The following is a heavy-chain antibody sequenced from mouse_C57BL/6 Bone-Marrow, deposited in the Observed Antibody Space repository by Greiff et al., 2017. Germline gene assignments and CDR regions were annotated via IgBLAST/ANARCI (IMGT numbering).Heavy chain of an antibody. V-gene: IGHV1-15*01. D-gene: IGHD2-1*01. CDR2: IDPETGGT. CDR1: GYTFTDYE. J-gene: IGHJ1*03. Sequence: LQQPGAELVRPGASVTLSCKASGYTFTDYEMHWVKQTPVHGLEWIGAIDPETGGTAYNQKFKGKAILTADKSSSTAYMELRSLTSEDSAVYYCTRGDGNYDWYFDVWGTGTTVTVSS. CDR3: TRGDGNYDWYFDV.